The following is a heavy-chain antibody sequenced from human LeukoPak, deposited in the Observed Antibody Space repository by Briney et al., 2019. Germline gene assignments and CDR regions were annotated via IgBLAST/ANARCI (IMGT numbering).Heavy chain of an antibody. J-gene: IGHJ4*02. Sequence: SVKVSCKASGGTFISYAISWVGQAPGQGREWMGGIIPIFGIANYAQKFQGRVTITADKSTSTAYMELSSLRSEDTAVYYCARDPSTTVVNELDYWGQGTLVTVSS. CDR2: IIPIFGIA. V-gene: IGHV1-69*10. CDR3: ARDPSTTVVNELDY. D-gene: IGHD4-23*01. CDR1: GGTFISYA.